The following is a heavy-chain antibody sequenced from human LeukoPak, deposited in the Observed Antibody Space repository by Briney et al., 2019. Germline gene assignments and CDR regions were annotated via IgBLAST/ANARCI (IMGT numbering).Heavy chain of an antibody. CDR3: ARDNGENYHTAFDY. V-gene: IGHV3-74*01. J-gene: IGHJ4*02. CDR1: GFTFNSYW. CDR2: IHGDGRTT. Sequence: PGGSLRLSCAASGFTFNSYWIHWVRQVPGKGLVWVSRIHGDGRTTTYADSVKGRFTISRDNAKNTLYLQMNSLRAEDTAVYYCARDNGENYHTAFDYWGQGTLVTVSS. D-gene: IGHD2-8*01.